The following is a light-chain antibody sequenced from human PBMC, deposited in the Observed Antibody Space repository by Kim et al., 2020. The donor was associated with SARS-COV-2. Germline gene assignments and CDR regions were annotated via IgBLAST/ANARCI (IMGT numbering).Light chain of an antibody. V-gene: IGLV3-1*01. CDR1: KLGDKY. J-gene: IGLJ3*02. CDR2: EDS. Sequence: SGSPGQTASITCSGDKLGDKYVCWYQQKPGQSPVRVMYEDSRRPSGIPERFLGSNSGNTATLTISGTQAMDEADYYCQAWDSSTGVFGGGTQLTVL. CDR3: QAWDSSTGV.